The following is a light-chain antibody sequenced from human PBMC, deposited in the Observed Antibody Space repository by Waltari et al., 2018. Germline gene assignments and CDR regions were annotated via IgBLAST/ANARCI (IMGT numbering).Light chain of an antibody. Sequence: QSALIQPRSVSGSPGQSVTISCTGSSSDVGRYNYVSWYQQHSGKAPKLIIYEVIERPSGVPVRFSGSKSGDTASLTISGLQAEDEADYYCCSYAGSHSWVFGGGTKLTVL. V-gene: IGLV2-11*01. J-gene: IGLJ3*02. CDR2: EVI. CDR3: CSYAGSHSWV. CDR1: SSDVGRYNY.